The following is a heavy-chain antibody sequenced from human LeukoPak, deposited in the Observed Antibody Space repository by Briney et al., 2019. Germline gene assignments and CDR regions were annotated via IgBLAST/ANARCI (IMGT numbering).Heavy chain of an antibody. CDR3: AKRTMSAFDS. V-gene: IGHV3-23*01. CDR1: GFTFRTYA. J-gene: IGHJ4*02. D-gene: IGHD5-24*01. CDR2: ISGSGNGT. Sequence: GSLRLSCTASGFTFRTYAMNWVRQAPGKGLEWLSGISGSGNGTYYADSVKGRFIISRDNSKNMVYLQMNSLTVEDTATYYCAKRTMSAFDSWGQGTLLIVSS.